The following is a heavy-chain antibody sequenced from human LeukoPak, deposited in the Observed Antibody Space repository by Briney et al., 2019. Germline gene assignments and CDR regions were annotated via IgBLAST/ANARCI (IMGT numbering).Heavy chain of an antibody. J-gene: IGHJ4*02. CDR3: ARVSGDFDY. CDR2: ISYDGTSE. Sequence: GGSLRLSCAASGFTFSSYAMHWVRQTPGKGLEWAALISYDGTSEYYADSVKGRFTISRDNPKSTLCLQMNSLRAEDTAVYYCARVSGDFDYWGQGTPVTVSS. D-gene: IGHD4-17*01. CDR1: GFTFSSYA. V-gene: IGHV3-30*03.